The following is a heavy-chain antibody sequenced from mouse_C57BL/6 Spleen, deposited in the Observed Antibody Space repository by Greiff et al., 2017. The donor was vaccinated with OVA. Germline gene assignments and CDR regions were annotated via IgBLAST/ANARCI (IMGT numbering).Heavy chain of an antibody. J-gene: IGHJ2*01. CDR3: TRSGRRYYFDY. Sequence: VQGVESGAELVRPGASVTLSCKASGYTFTDYEMHWVKQTPVHGLEWIGAIDPETGGTAYNQKFKGKAILTADKSSSTAYMELRSLTSEDSAVYYCTRSGRRYYFDYWGQGTTLTVSS. V-gene: IGHV1-15*01. CDR2: IDPETGGT. CDR1: GYTFTDYE.